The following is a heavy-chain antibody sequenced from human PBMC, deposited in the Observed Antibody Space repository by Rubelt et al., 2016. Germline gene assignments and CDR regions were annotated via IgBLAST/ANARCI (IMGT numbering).Heavy chain of an antibody. CDR3: AKDGLTSGWY. J-gene: IGHJ4*02. V-gene: IGHV3-30*02. D-gene: IGHD6-19*01. CDR1: GFIFSDYG. Sequence: GGGLVQPGGSLRLSCAASGFIFSDYGMHWVRQAPGKGLEWVAFIRYDGTNKYYADSVKGRFTISRDNPKNTLYLQMNSLRAEDMAVYYCAKDGLTSGWYWGQGTLVTVSS. CDR2: IRYDGTNK.